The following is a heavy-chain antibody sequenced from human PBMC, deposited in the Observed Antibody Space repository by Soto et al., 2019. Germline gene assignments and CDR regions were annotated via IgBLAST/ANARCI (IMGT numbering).Heavy chain of an antibody. V-gene: IGHV6-1*01. J-gene: IGHJ6*02. CDR2: TYYKSKCNN. D-gene: IGHD3-10*01. CDR3: TGITWFRSMDV. CDR1: GDSVSSNSAD. Sequence: QTLSVTCAISGDSVSSNSADWNWIRQSPSRGLEWLGRTYYKSKCNNDYALSVKSRITINPDTSKNQFSLHLYSVTPEDTAVYYCTGITWFRSMDVWGQGTPIAASS.